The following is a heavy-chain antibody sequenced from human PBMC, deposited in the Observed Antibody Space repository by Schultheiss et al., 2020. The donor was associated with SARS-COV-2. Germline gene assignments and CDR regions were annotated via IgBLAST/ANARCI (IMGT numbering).Heavy chain of an antibody. D-gene: IGHD2-2*01. Sequence: GGSLRLSCAASGFTFDDYAMHWVRQAPGKGLEWVSGISWNSGSIGYADSVKGRFTISRDNSKNTLYLQMNSLRAEDTAVYYCAKSTAYDAFDIWGQGTMVTVSS. CDR1: GFTFDDYA. CDR2: ISWNSGSI. CDR3: AKSTAYDAFDI. V-gene: IGHV3-9*01. J-gene: IGHJ3*02.